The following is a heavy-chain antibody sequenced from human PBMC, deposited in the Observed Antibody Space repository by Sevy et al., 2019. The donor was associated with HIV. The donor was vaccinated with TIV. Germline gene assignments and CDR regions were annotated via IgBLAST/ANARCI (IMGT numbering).Heavy chain of an antibody. V-gene: IGHV3-30*18. J-gene: IGHJ6*02. CDR2: IAHDGNYR. Sequence: GGSLRLSCTASGFTFSTYDIHWVRQAPGKGLEWVAIIAHDGNYRYYSDSVRGRFSMSRDNSKNTAYLQISGLSVEDTAVYYCAKNMPPGGSYFSRHGMDVWGRGTTVTVSS. CDR3: AKNMPPGGSYFSRHGMDV. D-gene: IGHD3-16*01. CDR1: GFTFSTYD.